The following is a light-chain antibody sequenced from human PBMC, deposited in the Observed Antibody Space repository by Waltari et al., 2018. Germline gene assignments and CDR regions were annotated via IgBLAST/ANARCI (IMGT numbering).Light chain of an antibody. CDR1: QSVNSK. CDR2: GAS. Sequence: EIVMTQSPATLSVSPGERATLSFRASQSVNSKLFWFQQRPGQAPRLLMYGASTRATGIPARFSGSGSWTEFTLTISSLQSEDFAVYYCQQYNNWPRTFGQGTKVEIK. V-gene: IGKV3-15*01. CDR3: QQYNNWPRT. J-gene: IGKJ1*01.